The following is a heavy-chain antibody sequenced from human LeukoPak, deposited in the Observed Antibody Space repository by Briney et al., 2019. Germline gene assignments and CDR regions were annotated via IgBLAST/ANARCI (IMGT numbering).Heavy chain of an antibody. V-gene: IGHV1-2*06. CDR3: ARDRWDKGTAIPGGD. D-gene: IGHD2-2*02. CDR1: GYTFTGYY. Sequence: ASVKVSCKASGYTFTGYYMHWVRQAPGKGLEWMGRINPNSGSTNYAQKFQGRVTMTRDTSISTAYMELSRLRSDDTAVYYCARDRWDKGTAIPGGDWGQGTLVTVSS. CDR2: INPNSGST. J-gene: IGHJ4*02.